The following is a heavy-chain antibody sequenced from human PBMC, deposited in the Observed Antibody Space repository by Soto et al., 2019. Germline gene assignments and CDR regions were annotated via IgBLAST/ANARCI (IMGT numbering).Heavy chain of an antibody. CDR3: ARDQWEMATIRDAFDI. CDR2: IWYDGSNK. CDR1: GVIFSSYG. V-gene: IGHV3-33*01. Sequence: QVQLVESGGGVVQPGRSLRLSCAASGVIFSSYGMHWVRQAPGKGLEWVALIWYDGSNKYYADSVKGRFTISRDNSKNTLYLQMNSLRAEDTAVYYCARDQWEMATIRDAFDIWCLGTMVTVSS. J-gene: IGHJ3*02. D-gene: IGHD5-12*01.